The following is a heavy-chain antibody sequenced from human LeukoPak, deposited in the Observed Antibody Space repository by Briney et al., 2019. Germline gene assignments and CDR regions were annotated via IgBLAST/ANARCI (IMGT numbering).Heavy chain of an antibody. Sequence: GGSLRLSCAASGFTFSSYGMHWVRRAPGKGLEWVAVISYDGSNKYYADSVKGRFTISRDNSKNTLYLQMNSLRAEDTAVYYCAKGLPLVDYDSTNFDYWGQGTLVTVSS. CDR3: AKGLPLVDYDSTNFDY. CDR1: GFTFSSYG. D-gene: IGHD3-22*01. CDR2: ISYDGSNK. V-gene: IGHV3-30*18. J-gene: IGHJ4*02.